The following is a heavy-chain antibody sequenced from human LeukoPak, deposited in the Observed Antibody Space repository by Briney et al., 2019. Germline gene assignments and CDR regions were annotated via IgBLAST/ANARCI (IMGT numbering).Heavy chain of an antibody. D-gene: IGHD4-17*01. CDR3: AKDEDHDYGDYYFDS. CDR1: GFTFSNYG. Sequence: GGSLRLSCTASGFTFSNYGMYWVRQAPGKGLEWVAFIRYDGSNKYYADSVKGRFTISRDDSKNTLYLQMNSLRAEDTAVYYCAKDEDHDYGDYYFDSWGQGTLVTVSS. J-gene: IGHJ4*02. V-gene: IGHV3-30*02. CDR2: IRYDGSNK.